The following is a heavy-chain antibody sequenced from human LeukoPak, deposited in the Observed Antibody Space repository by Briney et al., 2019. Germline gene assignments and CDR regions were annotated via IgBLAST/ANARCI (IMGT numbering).Heavy chain of an antibody. D-gene: IGHD1-26*01. CDR1: GFMFSNSW. Sequence: PGGSLRLSCTASGFMFSNSWMHWVREAPGKGLVWVSRVHGDGGRRDYADSVKGRFTVSRDNAKNTLYLQMTSLRAEDTGFYYCVRGGSPSDHWGQGTLVTVSS. CDR3: VRGGSPSDH. CDR2: VHGDGGRR. V-gene: IGHV3-74*01. J-gene: IGHJ4*02.